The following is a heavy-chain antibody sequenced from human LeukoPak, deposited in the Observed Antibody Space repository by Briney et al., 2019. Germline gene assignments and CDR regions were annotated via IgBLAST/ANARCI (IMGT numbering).Heavy chain of an antibody. CDR3: ARAIRNSARMTLNAFDM. CDR2: ISPNNGDT. CDR1: TYTFTTYY. J-gene: IGHJ3*02. D-gene: IGHD4-23*01. Sequence: ASVKVSCKASTYTFTTYYLHWVRQAPGQGFEWMGRISPNNGDTDYTQKFQGRVSMTRDTSTSTTYMELSSLTSDDTAIYYCARAIRNSARMTLNAFDMWGQRTKLTVSS. V-gene: IGHV1-2*06.